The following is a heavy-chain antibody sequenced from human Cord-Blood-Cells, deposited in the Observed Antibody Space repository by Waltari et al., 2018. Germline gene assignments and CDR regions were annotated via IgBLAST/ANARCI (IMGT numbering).Heavy chain of an antibody. CDR2: IKSKTDGGTT. J-gene: IGHJ6*02. V-gene: IGHV3-15*01. Sequence: GKGLEWVGRIKSKTDGGTTDYAAPVKGRFTISRDDSKNTLYLQMNSLKTEDTAVYYCTTSPIVVVVAATVPLPYYYYGMDVWGQGTTVTVSS. CDR3: TTSPIVVVVAATVPLPYYYYGMDV. D-gene: IGHD2-15*01.